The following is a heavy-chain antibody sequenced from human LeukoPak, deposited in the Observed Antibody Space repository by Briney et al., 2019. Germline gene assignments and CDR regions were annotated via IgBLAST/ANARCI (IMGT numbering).Heavy chain of an antibody. Sequence: PGGSLRLSCAASGFTFSTYSMNWVRQAPGKGLEWVSSISSSSSYIYYADSVKGRFTISRDNAKNSLYLQMNSLRAEDTALYYCARSEYYYDSSGYYDYWGQGTLVTVSS. D-gene: IGHD3-22*01. CDR3: ARSEYYYDSSGYYDY. J-gene: IGHJ4*02. CDR1: GFTFSTYS. CDR2: ISSSSSYI. V-gene: IGHV3-21*04.